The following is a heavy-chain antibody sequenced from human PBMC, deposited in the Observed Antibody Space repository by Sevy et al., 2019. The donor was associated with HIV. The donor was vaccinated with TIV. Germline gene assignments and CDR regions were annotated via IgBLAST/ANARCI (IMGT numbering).Heavy chain of an antibody. CDR1: GFTFSSYW. J-gene: IGHJ6*02. V-gene: IGHV3-7*03. Sequence: GGSLRLSCAASGFTFSSYWMSWVRQAPGKGLEWVDNIKQDGSEKYYVDSVKGRFTISRDNANNSLYLQMNSLRAEDTAVYYCARGGWRDYYYGMDVWGQGTTVTVSS. CDR3: ARGGWRDYYYGMDV. CDR2: IKQDGSEK. D-gene: IGHD2-15*01.